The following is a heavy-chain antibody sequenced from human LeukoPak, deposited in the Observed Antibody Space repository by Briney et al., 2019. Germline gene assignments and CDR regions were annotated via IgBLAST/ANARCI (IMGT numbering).Heavy chain of an antibody. J-gene: IGHJ3*02. D-gene: IGHD3-22*01. V-gene: IGHV1-2*02. CDR1: GYTFTGYY. CDR3: ARPITMIVVQDAFDI. CDR2: INPNSGGT. Sequence: ASVKVSCKASGYTFTGYYMHWVRQAPGQGLEWMGWINPNSGGTNYAQKFQGRVTMTRDTSISTAYMELSRLRSDDTAVYYCARPITMIVVQDAFDIWGLGTMVTVSS.